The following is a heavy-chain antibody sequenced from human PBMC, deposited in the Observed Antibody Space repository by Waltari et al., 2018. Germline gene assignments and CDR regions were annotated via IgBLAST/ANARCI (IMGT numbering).Heavy chain of an antibody. CDR3: ATVNGVGYFDL. Sequence: QVQLVQSGAAVKKPGASVKVSCKVSGYTLSELSMHWVRQAPGNGLEWLGGFDPEDGETIYAQKFQGRVTVTEDTSTDTAYMELSSLRSEDTAVYYCATVNGVGYFDLWGRGTLVTVSS. CDR2: FDPEDGET. CDR1: GYTLSELS. V-gene: IGHV1-24*01. J-gene: IGHJ2*01. D-gene: IGHD2-2*01.